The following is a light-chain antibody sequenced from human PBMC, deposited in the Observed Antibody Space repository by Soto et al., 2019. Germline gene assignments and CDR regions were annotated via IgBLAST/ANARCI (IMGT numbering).Light chain of an antibody. Sequence: EIVLSQSPATLSLSPGERATLSCRASQNILSNLAWYQQKPGQAPRLLIYGASSRATGIPDRFSGSGSVTDFTLTISRLEPEDFAVYYCQQYGSSPQTFGQGTKVDIK. V-gene: IGKV3-20*01. J-gene: IGKJ1*01. CDR1: QNILSN. CDR3: QQYGSSPQT. CDR2: GAS.